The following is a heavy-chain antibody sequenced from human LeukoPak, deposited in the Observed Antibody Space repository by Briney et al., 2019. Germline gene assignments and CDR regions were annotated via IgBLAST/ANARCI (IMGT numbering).Heavy chain of an antibody. Sequence: PSETLSLICAVYGGSFSGYYWTWLRQPPGRGLEWVGEINHSGRTNYTPSLKSRATISVDTSKNQFSLQLSSETAADTSVYYCARGYYYDGSAYFDYWGQGTLVAVSS. V-gene: IGHV4-34*01. CDR2: INHSGRT. CDR3: ARGYYYDGSAYFDY. CDR1: GGSFSGYY. J-gene: IGHJ4*02. D-gene: IGHD3-22*01.